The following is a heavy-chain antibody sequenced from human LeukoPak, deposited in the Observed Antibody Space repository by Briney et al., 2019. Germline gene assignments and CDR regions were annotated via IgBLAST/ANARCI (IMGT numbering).Heavy chain of an antibody. D-gene: IGHD6-13*01. CDR3: ARNSAAAGPFDY. Sequence: SVTVSCTASGATFSSYTISWVRQAPGQGHEWMGRIIPILGIANYAQKFQGRVTITADKSTSTAYMELSSLRSEDTAVYYCARNSAAAGPFDYWGQGTLVTVSS. CDR2: IIPILGIA. V-gene: IGHV1-69*02. J-gene: IGHJ4*02. CDR1: GATFSSYT.